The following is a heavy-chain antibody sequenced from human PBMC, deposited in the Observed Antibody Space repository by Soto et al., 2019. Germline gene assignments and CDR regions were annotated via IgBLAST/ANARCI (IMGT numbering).Heavy chain of an antibody. CDR3: ARLHCDSPNCVPLDP. D-gene: IGHD2-2*01. V-gene: IGHV4-39*01. CDR1: GGSISSLGYY. CDR2: IFYSGTT. J-gene: IGHJ5*02. Sequence: SETLSLTCTVSGGSISSLGYYWSRIRQHPGKGLEWIGSIFYSGTTSYNPFLKSRVTMSVDTSKKQLSLRLSSVTAADTAVYYCARLHCDSPNCVPLDPWGQGTLVTVSS.